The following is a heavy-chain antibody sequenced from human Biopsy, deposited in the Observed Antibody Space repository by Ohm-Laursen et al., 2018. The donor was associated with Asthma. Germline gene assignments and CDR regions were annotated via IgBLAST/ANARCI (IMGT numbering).Heavy chain of an antibody. Sequence: ASVQDSCKTSGYTITTAGITWERQAPGQGLEWMGWISVYNGNTKVAQKLQDRVTMITDTSTSTAYMELRSLRSDDTAVYFCARAVDYSHYYGIDVWGQGTTVTVS. V-gene: IGHV1-18*01. CDR3: ARAVDYSHYYGIDV. D-gene: IGHD3-10*01. CDR2: ISVYNGNT. CDR1: GYTITTAG. J-gene: IGHJ6*02.